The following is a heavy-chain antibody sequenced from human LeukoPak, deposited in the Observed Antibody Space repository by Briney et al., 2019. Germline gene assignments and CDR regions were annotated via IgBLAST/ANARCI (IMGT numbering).Heavy chain of an antibody. CDR2: IKSKTDGGTA. V-gene: IGHV3-15*01. D-gene: IGHD3-9*01. J-gene: IGHJ4*02. CDR1: GFTFSSAW. Sequence: GGSLRLSCAASGFTFSSAWMSWIRQAPGKGLEWVGRIKSKTDGGTAEYAAPVKGRFTMSRDDSENTLYLQMNSLEIEDTAVYYCAKFYDISTGYFDCWGQGTLVTVSS. CDR3: AKFYDISTGYFDC.